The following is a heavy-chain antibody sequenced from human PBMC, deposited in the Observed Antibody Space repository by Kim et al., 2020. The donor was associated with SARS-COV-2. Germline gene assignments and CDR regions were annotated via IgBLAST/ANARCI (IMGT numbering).Heavy chain of an antibody. CDR3: ARVVNTMLVVVCKSYYYYYMDV. CDR1: GYTFTSYD. J-gene: IGHJ6*03. Sequence: ASVKVSCKASGYTFTSYDINWVRQATGQGLEWMGWMNPNSGNTGYAQKFQGRVTMTRNTSISTAYMELSSLRSEDTAVYYCARVVNTMLVVVCKSYYYYYMDVWGKGTTVTVSS. CDR2: MNPNSGNT. V-gene: IGHV1-8*01. D-gene: IGHD3-22*01.